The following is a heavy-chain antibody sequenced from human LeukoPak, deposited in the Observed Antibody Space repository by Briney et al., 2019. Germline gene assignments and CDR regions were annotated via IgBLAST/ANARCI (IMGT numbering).Heavy chain of an antibody. CDR1: GFSFSDYE. CDR2: IDIGGIPV. CDR3: ARESRDYDSTTNDAFDI. D-gene: IGHD3-22*01. V-gene: IGHV3-48*03. J-gene: IGHJ3*02. Sequence: GGSLRLSCAASGFSFSDYEMNWVRQAPGKGLEWVSYIDIGGIPVYYADSVKGRLTISRDDAKNSVFLQMNSLRAEDTAVYYCARESRDYDSTTNDAFDIWGQGTMVTVSS.